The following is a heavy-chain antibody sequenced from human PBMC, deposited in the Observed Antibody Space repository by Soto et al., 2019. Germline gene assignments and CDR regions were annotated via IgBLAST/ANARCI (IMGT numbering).Heavy chain of an antibody. CDR2: IHPTGNT. D-gene: IGHD1-1*01. CDR3: AREGTGTTRGSFDY. V-gene: IGHV4-4*02. Sequence: QVQLQESGPGLVKPSGTLSLICSVSSGTISSANWWSWVRQAPGKGLEWIGEIHPTGNTNYNPSLESRRTISIDKAKNQFALRVTAVTAADTALYYCAREGTGTTRGSFDYWGQGTLVTVSS. CDR1: SGTISSANW. J-gene: IGHJ4*02.